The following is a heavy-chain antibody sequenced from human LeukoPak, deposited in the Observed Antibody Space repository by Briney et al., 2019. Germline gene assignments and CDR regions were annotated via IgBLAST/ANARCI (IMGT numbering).Heavy chain of an antibody. V-gene: IGHV3-11*01. Sequence: GGSLRLSCAASGFTFSDHYMSWIRQAPGKGLEWVSYISYSGHTIYYADSVKGRFTISRDNAKNSLYLQMNSLRAEDTAVYYCAREAKELGATAFHMCGQGTMVSVSS. CDR3: AREAKELGATAFHM. D-gene: IGHD1-26*01. CDR1: GFTFSDHY. CDR2: ISYSGHTI. J-gene: IGHJ3*02.